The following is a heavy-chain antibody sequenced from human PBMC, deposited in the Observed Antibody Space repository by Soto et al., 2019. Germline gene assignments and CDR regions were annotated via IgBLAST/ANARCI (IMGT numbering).Heavy chain of an antibody. J-gene: IGHJ4*02. CDR1: GYTFTGYY. Sequence: ASVKVSCKDSGYTFTGYYMHWVRQAPGQGLEWMGWINPNSGGTNYAQKFQGWVTMTRDTSISTAYMELSRLRSDDTAVYYCARGYNWNDAEIYYFDYWGQGTLVTVSS. CDR2: INPNSGGT. V-gene: IGHV1-2*04. CDR3: ARGYNWNDAEIYYFDY. D-gene: IGHD1-20*01.